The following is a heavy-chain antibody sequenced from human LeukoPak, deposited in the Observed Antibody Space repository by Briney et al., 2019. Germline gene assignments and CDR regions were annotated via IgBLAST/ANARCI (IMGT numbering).Heavy chain of an antibody. V-gene: IGHV5-51*01. J-gene: IGHJ6*03. CDR3: ARLIHGDYADYYMDV. CDR2: IYPADSTA. D-gene: IGHD4-17*01. Sequence: KRGESLKISCKGSGYSFTSYWIGWVRQMPGKGLEWMGIIYPADSTAHYSPSFQGQVTISADKSISTAYLQWSSLKASDTAMYYCARLIHGDYADYYMDVWGKGTTVTVSS. CDR1: GYSFTSYW.